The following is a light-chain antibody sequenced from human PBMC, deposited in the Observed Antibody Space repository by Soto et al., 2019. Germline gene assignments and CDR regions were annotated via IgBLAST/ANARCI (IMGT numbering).Light chain of an antibody. Sequence: QSALTQPRSVSGSPGQSATISCTGTANDVGGHNYVSWYQQHPGEAPKLLIYDVTERPSGVPDRFSGSKSGHTASLTISGLQTEDEADYYCYSYAGTYTFVFETGTKLTVL. CDR2: DVT. J-gene: IGLJ1*01. V-gene: IGLV2-11*01. CDR1: ANDVGGHNY. CDR3: YSYAGTYTFV.